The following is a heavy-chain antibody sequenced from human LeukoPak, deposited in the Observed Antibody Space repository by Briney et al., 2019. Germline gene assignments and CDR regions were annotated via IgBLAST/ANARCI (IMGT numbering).Heavy chain of an antibody. CDR2: IYYSEST. J-gene: IGHJ6*02. CDR3: ARLEGSGGTDYYDYGMDV. D-gene: IGHD6-19*01. CDR1: GGSISSSSYY. Sequence: SETLSLTCTVSGGSISSSSYYWGRTRHPPGKGLEWIRSIYYSESTYYNPSLKSPVTISVDKSKNQISMYLSSVTPADTAVYYCARLEGSGGTDYYDYGMDVWGQGTAVTVSS. V-gene: IGHV4-39*01.